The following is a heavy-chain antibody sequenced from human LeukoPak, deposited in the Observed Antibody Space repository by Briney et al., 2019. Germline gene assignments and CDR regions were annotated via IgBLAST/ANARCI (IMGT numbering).Heavy chain of an antibody. D-gene: IGHD6-19*01. CDR3: ARWGGYFGAAFDI. CDR2: IYYSGST. Sequence: PSETLSLTCTVSGGSISSYYWSWIRQPPGKGLEWIGYIYYSGSTKYNPSLKSRVTISVDTSKNQFSLKLSSVTAADTAVYYCARWGGYFGAAFDIWGQGTMVTVSS. J-gene: IGHJ3*02. CDR1: GGSISSYY. V-gene: IGHV4-59*01.